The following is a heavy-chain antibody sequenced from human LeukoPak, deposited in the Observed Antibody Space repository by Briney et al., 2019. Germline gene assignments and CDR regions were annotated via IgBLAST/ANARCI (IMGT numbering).Heavy chain of an antibody. CDR1: GFTFSNYV. J-gene: IGHJ4*02. CDR3: VKGRRGSSYVHYFDR. Sequence: PGGSLRLSCAASGFTFSNYVMSWVRQAPGKGLEWVGVISNNGSNTYYGDSVKGRFTISRDNSNNTLSLQMNGLTTEDTGVYFCVKGRRGSSYVHYFDRWGQGTLVTVSS. V-gene: IGHV3-30*18. D-gene: IGHD5-18*01. CDR2: ISNNGSNT.